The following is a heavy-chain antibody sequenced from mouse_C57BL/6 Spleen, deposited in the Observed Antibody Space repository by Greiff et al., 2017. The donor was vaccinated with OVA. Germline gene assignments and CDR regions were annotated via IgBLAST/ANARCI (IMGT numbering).Heavy chain of an antibody. V-gene: IGHV5-9-1*02. CDR3: TRENYSNYVDYFDY. CDR2: ISSGGDYI. Sequence: EVMLVESGEGLVKPGGSLKLSCAASGFTFSSYAMSWVRQTPEKRLEWVAYISSGGDYIYYADTVKGRFTISRDNARNTLYLQMSSLKSEDTAMYYCTRENYSNYVDYFDYWGQGTTLTVSS. J-gene: IGHJ2*01. D-gene: IGHD2-5*01. CDR1: GFTFSSYA.